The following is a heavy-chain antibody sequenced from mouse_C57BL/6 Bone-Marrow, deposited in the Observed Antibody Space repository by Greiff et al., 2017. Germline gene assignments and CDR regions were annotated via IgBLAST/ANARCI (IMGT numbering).Heavy chain of an antibody. Sequence: VQLQQSGPVLVKPGASVKMSCKASGYTFTDYYMNWVKQSHGKSLEWIGVINPYNGGTSSNQKFKGKATLTVDKSSSTAYMELNSLTSEDSAVYYCARGAMVRAWFAYWGQGTLVTVSA. J-gene: IGHJ3*01. CDR1: GYTFTDYY. D-gene: IGHD2-2*01. V-gene: IGHV1-19*01. CDR3: ARGAMVRAWFAY. CDR2: INPYNGGT.